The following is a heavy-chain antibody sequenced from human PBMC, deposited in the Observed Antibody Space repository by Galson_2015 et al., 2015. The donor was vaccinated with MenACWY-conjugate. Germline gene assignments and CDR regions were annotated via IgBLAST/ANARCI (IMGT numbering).Heavy chain of an antibody. CDR2: FDPEDGEI. J-gene: IGHJ4*02. CDR3: AADRYLSEYYFDY. D-gene: IGHD2-2*02. V-gene: IGHV1-24*01. CDR1: GLPLSEVS. Sequence: SVKVSCKVSGLPLSEVSIHWVRQAPGKGLEWMGGFDPEDGEIITTQKFQGRIRMTEDTSTDAAYMELNSLRSEDTALYFCAADRYLSEYYFDYWGQGTLLTVSS.